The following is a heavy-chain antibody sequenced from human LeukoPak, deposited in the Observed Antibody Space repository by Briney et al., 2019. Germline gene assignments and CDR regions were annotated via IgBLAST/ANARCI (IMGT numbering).Heavy chain of an antibody. Sequence: SDTQSLICTVSGRSISSYYWRWTRHPRGKGLEWIGYIYYSGSNTYTPSRQSPVTISVDKSKNQFSLKLSSVTAADAAVYYCARDDSSGYDYWGQGTLVTVSS. J-gene: IGHJ4*02. CDR1: GRSISSYY. D-gene: IGHD3-22*01. CDR3: ARDDSSGYDY. V-gene: IGHV4-59*01. CDR2: IYYSGSN.